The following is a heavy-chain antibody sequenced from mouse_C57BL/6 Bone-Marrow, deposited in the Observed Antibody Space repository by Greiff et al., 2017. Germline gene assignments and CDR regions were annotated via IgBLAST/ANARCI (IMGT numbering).Heavy chain of an antibody. CDR2: IWGGGGT. V-gene: IGHV2-5*01. CDR1: GFSLTSYG. CDR3: AIGYYWFAY. Sequence: VKLVESGPGLVQPSQSLSITCPASGFSLTSYGVHWVRQPPGTGLRWLGVIWGGGGTDYNAAFMTRLSITKDNCKIQVFFKMNSLQADDTAIYSCAIGYYWFAYWGKGTLVTVSA. J-gene: IGHJ3*01. D-gene: IGHD2-3*01.